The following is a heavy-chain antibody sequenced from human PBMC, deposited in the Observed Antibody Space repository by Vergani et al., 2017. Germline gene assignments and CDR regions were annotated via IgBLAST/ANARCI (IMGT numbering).Heavy chain of an antibody. CDR1: GGTISSYA. D-gene: IGHD2-21*01. J-gene: IGHJ6*01. Sequence: QVQLVQSGAEVKKPGSSVKVSCKASGGTISSYAISWVRQAPGKGREWMGRIIHILGVANYAQKFQGRVTITTDKSTCTAYMELSSLRSEDTAVYYCARVVAPAPYNYCMDVWGQGTTVTVSS. CDR2: IIHILGVA. V-gene: IGHV1-69*04. CDR3: ARVVAPAPYNYCMDV.